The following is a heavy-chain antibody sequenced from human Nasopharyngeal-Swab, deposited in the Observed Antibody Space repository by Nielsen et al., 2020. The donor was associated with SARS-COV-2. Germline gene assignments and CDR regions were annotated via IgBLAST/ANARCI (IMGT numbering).Heavy chain of an antibody. D-gene: IGHD5-24*01. V-gene: IGHV1-69*06. Sequence: SVKVSCKVSEGTFSSYAISWVRQAPGQGLEWMGGIIPIFGTANYAQKFQGRVTITADKSTSTAYMELSSLRSEDTAVYYCARGDGYNHYYYYYMDVWGKGTTVTVSS. CDR3: ARGDGYNHYYYYYMDV. J-gene: IGHJ6*03. CDR2: IIPIFGTA. CDR1: EGTFSSYA.